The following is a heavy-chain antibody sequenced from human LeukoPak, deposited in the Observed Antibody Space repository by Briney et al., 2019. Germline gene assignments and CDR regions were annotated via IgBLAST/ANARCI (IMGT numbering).Heavy chain of an antibody. CDR2: IIPILGIA. V-gene: IGHV1-69*04. Sequence: PTASVKVSCKASGGTFSSYAISWVRQAPGQGLEWMGRIIPILGIANYAQKFQGRVTITADKSTSTAYMELSSLRSEDTAVYYCARVKASVPATAIPQYNWFEPWGQGTLVTVSS. CDR3: ARVKASVPATAIPQYNWFEP. D-gene: IGHD2-2*02. CDR1: GGTFSSYA. J-gene: IGHJ5*02.